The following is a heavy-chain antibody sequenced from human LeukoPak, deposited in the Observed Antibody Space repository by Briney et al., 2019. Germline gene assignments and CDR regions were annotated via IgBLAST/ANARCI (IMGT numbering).Heavy chain of an antibody. CDR2: IIPIFGTA. CDR3: ASRYCSGGNCFSRDYYYYYMDV. J-gene: IGHJ6*03. CDR1: GGSFRNYG. D-gene: IGHD2-15*01. V-gene: IGHV1-69*13. Sequence: SVKVSCKASGGSFRNYGTTRVRQAPGQRLEWMGGIIPIFGTANYAQKFQGRVTITADESTRTAYMELSSLRSEDTAVYYCASRYCSGGNCFSRDYYYYYMDVWGKGTTVTVSS.